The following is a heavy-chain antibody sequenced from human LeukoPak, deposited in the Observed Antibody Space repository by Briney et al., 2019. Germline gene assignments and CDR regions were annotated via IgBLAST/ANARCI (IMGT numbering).Heavy chain of an antibody. J-gene: IGHJ3*02. D-gene: IGHD6-6*01. Sequence: SVKVSCKASGGTFSSYAISWVRQAPGQGLEWMGRTIPIFGTANYAQKFQGRVTITTDESTSTAYMELSSLRSEDTAVYYCARDRLSSSSAFAFDIWGQGTMVTVSS. CDR2: TIPIFGTA. V-gene: IGHV1-69*05. CDR1: GGTFSSYA. CDR3: ARDRLSSSSAFAFDI.